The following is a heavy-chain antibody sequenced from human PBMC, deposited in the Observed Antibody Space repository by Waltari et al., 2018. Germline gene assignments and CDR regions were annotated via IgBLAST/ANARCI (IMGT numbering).Heavy chain of an antibody. Sequence: EVQLLQSGGGLVQPGGSLRLSCAGSGFTFSNYVMSWVRQAPGKGLEWVSVIDTGGSTHDADSVKGRFTVSRDNSKSTLYLQMDTLTPEDTAVYYCAKEGGGVTFDIWGQGTMVTVSS. CDR3: AKEGGGVTFDI. CDR2: IDTGGST. J-gene: IGHJ3*02. D-gene: IGHD2-8*02. CDR1: GFTFSNYV. V-gene: IGHV3-23*03.